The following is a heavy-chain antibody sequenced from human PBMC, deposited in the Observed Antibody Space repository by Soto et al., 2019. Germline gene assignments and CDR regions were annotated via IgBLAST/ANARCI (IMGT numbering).Heavy chain of an antibody. J-gene: IGHJ4*02. CDR2: INPSGGST. D-gene: IGHD3-22*01. V-gene: IGHV1-46*01. Sequence: GASVKVSCKASGYTFTSYYMHCVRQAPGQGLEWMGMINPSGGSTSYAQKFQGRVTMTTDTSTSTAYMELRSLRSDDTAVYYCARVGRYYYDSSGYLNFDYWGQGTLVTVSS. CDR3: ARVGRYYYDSSGYLNFDY. CDR1: GYTFTSYY.